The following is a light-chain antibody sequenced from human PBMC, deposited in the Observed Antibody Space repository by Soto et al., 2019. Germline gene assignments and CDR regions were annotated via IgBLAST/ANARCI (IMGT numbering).Light chain of an antibody. CDR1: QGIRND. V-gene: IGKV1-6*02. CDR2: AAS. Sequence: AIQMTQSPSSLSASVGDRVTITCRASQGIRNDFGWYQQKPGKAPKLLIYAASSLQSGVPSRFSGSASGTDVSLTISSLQPEDFATYYFLQDYSVPLTFGPGTKVDSK. CDR3: LQDYSVPLT. J-gene: IGKJ3*01.